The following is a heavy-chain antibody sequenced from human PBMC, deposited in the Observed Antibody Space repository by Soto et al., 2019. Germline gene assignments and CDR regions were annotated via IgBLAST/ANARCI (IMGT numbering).Heavy chain of an antibody. D-gene: IGHD2-2*01. V-gene: IGHV1-18*01. J-gene: IGHJ3*02. Sequence: QVQLVQSGAEVKKPGASVKVSCKASGYIFTSYGISWVRQAPGQGLEWMGWISTYNDNTNFAQKFQGTVTMTTDTSTSTANMELGSLRSDDTAVYYCARVRGYCSSTSCYDAFDIWGQGTMVTVSS. CDR1: GYIFTSYG. CDR3: ARVRGYCSSTSCYDAFDI. CDR2: ISTYNDNT.